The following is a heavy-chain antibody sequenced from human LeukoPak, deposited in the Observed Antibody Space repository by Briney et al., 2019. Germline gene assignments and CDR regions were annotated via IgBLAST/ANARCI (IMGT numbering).Heavy chain of an antibody. CDR3: AKGSITMIVVVNPFGY. CDR2: ISGSGGST. V-gene: IGHV3-23*01. D-gene: IGHD3-22*01. CDR1: GFTFSSYA. Sequence: GGSLRLSCADSGFTFSSYAMSWVRQAPGKGLEWVSAISGSGGSTYYADSVKGRFTISRDNSKNTLYLQMNSLRAEDTAVYYCAKGSITMIVVVNPFGYWGQGTLVTVSS. J-gene: IGHJ4*02.